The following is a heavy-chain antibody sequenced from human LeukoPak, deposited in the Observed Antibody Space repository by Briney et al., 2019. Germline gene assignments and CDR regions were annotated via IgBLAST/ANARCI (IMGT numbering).Heavy chain of an antibody. Sequence: AGESLKISCKGSGYSFTSYWIAWVRQMPGKGLEWMGIIYPGDSETRYSPSFQGQVTISADKSISIAYLQWSSLKASDTAMYYCARRGYCSGGNCAGAFDIWGQGTMVTVSS. V-gene: IGHV5-51*01. J-gene: IGHJ3*02. D-gene: IGHD2-15*01. CDR1: GYSFTSYW. CDR2: IYPGDSET. CDR3: ARRGYCSGGNCAGAFDI.